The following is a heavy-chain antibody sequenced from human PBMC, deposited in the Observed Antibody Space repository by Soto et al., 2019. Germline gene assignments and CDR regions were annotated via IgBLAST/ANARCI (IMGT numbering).Heavy chain of an antibody. Sequence: QVQLQESGPGLVKASETLSLTCTVSGGSINSHYWTWLRQPAGKGLEWIGRVYSTGTTNYNPSLESRLTMSVDTSKNQFSLKLTSVTAADTAVYFCAREKDYYFNAMDAWGQGTTVTVSS. CDR3: AREKDYYFNAMDA. V-gene: IGHV4-4*07. J-gene: IGHJ6*02. CDR1: GGSINSHY. CDR2: VYSTGTT.